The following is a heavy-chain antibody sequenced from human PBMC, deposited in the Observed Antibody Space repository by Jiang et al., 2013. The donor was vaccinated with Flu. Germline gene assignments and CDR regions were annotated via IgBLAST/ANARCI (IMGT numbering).Heavy chain of an antibody. Sequence: QTLSLTCAISGDSVFSNTAAWNWIRQSPSRGLEWLGRTYYRSKWYNDYAVSVESRITINPDTSKNQFSLQLNSVTPEDTAVYYCARGRDGATGDWFDPWGQGTLVTVSS. CDR2: TYYRSKWYN. V-gene: IGHV6-1*01. CDR1: GDSVFSNTAA. D-gene: IGHD1-26*01. CDR3: ARGRDGATGDWFDP. J-gene: IGHJ5*02.